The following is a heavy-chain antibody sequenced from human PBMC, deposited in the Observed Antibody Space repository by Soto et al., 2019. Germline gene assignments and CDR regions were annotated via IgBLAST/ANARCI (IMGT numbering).Heavy chain of an antibody. J-gene: IGHJ3*01. D-gene: IGHD1-1*01. Sequence: GPLRLSCAAVACTGSSNHMTWFRLTPRKWLEWVSVLYSRGGTFYAETMMGLLTTTRDTSTNTPSLNIDNIRRESTALYYWARDRAGQQGLDFWGQGTMVTVSS. CDR2: LYSRGGT. CDR1: ACTGSSNH. V-gene: IGHV3-53*01. CDR3: ARDRAGQQGLDF.